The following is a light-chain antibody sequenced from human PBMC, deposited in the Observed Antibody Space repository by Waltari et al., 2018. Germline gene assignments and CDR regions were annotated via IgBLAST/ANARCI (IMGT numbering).Light chain of an antibody. V-gene: IGKV1-39*01. Sequence: DIQMTQPHSSLSASVGDRVTITCRARQSISSYLNWYQQKPGKAPKLLIYAASSLQSGVPSRFSGSGSGTDFTLTISSLQPEDFATYYCQQSYSTPSTFGGGTKVEIK. CDR2: AAS. CDR3: QQSYSTPST. CDR1: QSISSY. J-gene: IGKJ4*01.